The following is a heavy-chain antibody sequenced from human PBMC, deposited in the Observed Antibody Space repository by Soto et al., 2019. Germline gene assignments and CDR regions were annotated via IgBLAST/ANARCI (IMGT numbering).Heavy chain of an antibody. CDR3: ARMYNSGFYRPEGDYYFYGMDV. J-gene: IGHJ6*02. D-gene: IGHD5-12*01. V-gene: IGHV4-4*07. Sequence: QVQLQESGPGLVKTSETLSVTCSVSGDSIRDYYWSWIRQPAGKGLEWIGRMYISGSTNYNPSLKSRVTMSADTSVNHLSLTLRSVTAADTAIYYYARMYNSGFYRPEGDYYFYGMDVWGQGTTVTVSS. CDR2: MYISGST. CDR1: GDSIRDYY.